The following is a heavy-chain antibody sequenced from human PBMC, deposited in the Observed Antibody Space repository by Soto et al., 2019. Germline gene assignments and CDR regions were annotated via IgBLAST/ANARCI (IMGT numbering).Heavy chain of an antibody. Sequence: SETLSLTCAVYGGSFSGYYWSWIRQPPGKGLEWIGEINHSGSTNYNPSLKSRVTISVDTSKNQFSLKLSSVTAADMAVYYCARGRIAAAGTIPRWFDPWGQGTLVTVSS. J-gene: IGHJ5*02. CDR1: GGSFSGYY. V-gene: IGHV4-34*01. D-gene: IGHD6-13*01. CDR3: ARGRIAAAGTIPRWFDP. CDR2: INHSGST.